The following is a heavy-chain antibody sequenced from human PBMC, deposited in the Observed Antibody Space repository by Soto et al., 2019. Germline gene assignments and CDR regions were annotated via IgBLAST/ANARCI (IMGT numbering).Heavy chain of an antibody. CDR3: ARAVYYDSSVFDY. V-gene: IGHV3-33*01. J-gene: IGHJ4*02. D-gene: IGHD3-22*01. CDR2: VWSDGSLK. CDR1: GFSFSNYG. Sequence: QENLVESGGGVVQPGRSLRLSCAASGFSFSNYGLHWVRQAPGKGLEWVAVVWSDGSLKYYAESVKGRFTISRDNSQKTVYLQMNSLRSEDTAVYYCARAVYYDSSVFDYWGQGTLVTVSS.